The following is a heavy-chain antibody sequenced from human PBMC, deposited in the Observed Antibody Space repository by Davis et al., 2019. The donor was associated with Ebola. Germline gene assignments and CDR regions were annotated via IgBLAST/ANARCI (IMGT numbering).Heavy chain of an antibody. D-gene: IGHD2-2*01. CDR2: INAGNGNT. J-gene: IGHJ3*02. Sequence: ASVKVSCKASGYTFTSYAMHWVRQAPGQRLEWMGWINAGNGNTKYSQKFQGRVTITRDTSASTAYMELSSLRSEDTAVYYCARDRGYCSSTSCPSYHDAFDIWGQGTMVTVSS. CDR3: ARDRGYCSSTSCPSYHDAFDI. V-gene: IGHV1-3*01. CDR1: GYTFTSYA.